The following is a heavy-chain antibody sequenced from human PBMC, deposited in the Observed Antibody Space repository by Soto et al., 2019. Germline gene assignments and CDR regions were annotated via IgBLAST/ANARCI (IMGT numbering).Heavy chain of an antibody. CDR3: ARWVGGSMYDNSGNYDS. J-gene: IGHJ5*01. D-gene: IGHD3-22*01. CDR1: GFIFSGSG. V-gene: IGHV3-30*03. CDR2: VSNDGIRK. Sequence: QVQLVESGGGVVQPGRSLRLTCAASGFIFSGSGMHWVRQAPGKGLEWVALVSNDGIRKYYGDSVKGRFTISRDNAENTLYLQMTSLRAEDTAVYYCARWVGGSMYDNSGNYDSWGQGTLVTVSS.